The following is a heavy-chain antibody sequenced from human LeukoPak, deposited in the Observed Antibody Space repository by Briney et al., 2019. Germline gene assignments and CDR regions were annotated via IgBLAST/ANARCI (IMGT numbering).Heavy chain of an antibody. CDR2: ISGSGGST. CDR1: GFTFSSYA. D-gene: IGHD3-22*01. V-gene: IGHV3-23*01. CDR3: AKGGTYYYDSSGYYYSKYYFDY. Sequence: PPGGSLRLSCAASGFTFSSYAMSWVRQAPGKGLEWVSAISGSGGSTYYADSAKGRFTISRDNSKNTLYLQMNSLRAEDTAVYYCAKGGTYYYDSSGYYYSKYYFDYWGQGTLVTVSP. J-gene: IGHJ4*02.